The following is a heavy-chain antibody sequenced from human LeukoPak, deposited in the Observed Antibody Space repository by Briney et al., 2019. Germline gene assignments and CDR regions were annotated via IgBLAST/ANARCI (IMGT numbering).Heavy chain of an antibody. CDR3: ARHRYDGGKSLYYFDY. V-gene: IGHV4-4*09. CDR1: GGSISSYY. J-gene: IGHJ4*02. CDR2: IYTSGST. D-gene: IGHD4-23*01. Sequence: KTSETLSLTCTVPGGSISSYYWSWIRQPPGKGLEWIGYIYTSGSTNYNPSLKSRVTISVDTSKNQFSLKLSSVTAADTAVYYCARHRYDGGKSLYYFDYWGQGTLVTVSS.